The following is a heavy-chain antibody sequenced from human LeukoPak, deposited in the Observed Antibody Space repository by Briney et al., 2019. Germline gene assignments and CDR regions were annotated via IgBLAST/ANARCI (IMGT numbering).Heavy chain of an antibody. V-gene: IGHV4-39*01. D-gene: IGHD6-6*01. CDR2: IYYSGST. J-gene: IGHJ3*02. CDR3: ARLTRSIVSIAARRTRFDAFDI. CDR1: GGSISSSSYY. Sequence: SGTLSLTCTVSGGSISSSSYYWGWIRQPPGKGLEWIGSIYYSGSTYYNPSLKSRVTISVDTSKNQFSLKLSSVTAADTAVYYCARLTRSIVSIAARRTRFDAFDIWGQGTMVTVSS.